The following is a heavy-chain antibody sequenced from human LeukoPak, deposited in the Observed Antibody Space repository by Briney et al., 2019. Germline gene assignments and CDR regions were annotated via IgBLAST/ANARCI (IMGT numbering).Heavy chain of an antibody. J-gene: IGHJ6*03. Sequence: WIRQPQGRGLEGMGEINHSGSTNYNPSLKSRVTISVDTSKNQFSLKLSSVTAADTAVYYCARDFIAAAGVGYMDVWGKGTTVTVSS. D-gene: IGHD6-13*01. CDR2: INHSGST. V-gene: IGHV4-34*01. CDR3: ARDFIAAAGVGYMDV.